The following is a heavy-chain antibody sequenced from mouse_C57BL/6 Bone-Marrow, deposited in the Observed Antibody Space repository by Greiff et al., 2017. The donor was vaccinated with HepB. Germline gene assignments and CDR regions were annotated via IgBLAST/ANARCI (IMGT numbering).Heavy chain of an antibody. D-gene: IGHD2-4*01. V-gene: IGHV1-50*01. CDR1: GYTFTSYW. J-gene: IGHJ2*01. CDR2: IDPSDSYT. CDR3: ASLYDYDSFDY. Sequence: QVQLKQPGAELVKPGASVKLSCKASGYTFTSYWMQWVKQRPGQGLEWIGEIDPSDSYTNYNQKFKGKATLTVDTSSSTAYMQLSSLTSEDSAVYDCASLYDYDSFDYWGQGTTLTVSS.